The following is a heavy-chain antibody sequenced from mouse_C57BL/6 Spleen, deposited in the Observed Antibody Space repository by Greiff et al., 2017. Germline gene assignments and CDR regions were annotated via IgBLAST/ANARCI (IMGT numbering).Heavy chain of an antibody. V-gene: IGHV1-55*01. Sequence: QVQLKQPGAELVKPGASVKMSCKASGYTFTSYWITWVKQRPGQGLEWIGDIYPGSGSTNYNEKFKSKATLTVDTSSSTAYMQLSSLTSEDSAVYYCARGYGSSPHAMDYWGQGTSVTVSS. J-gene: IGHJ4*01. CDR1: GYTFTSYW. CDR2: IYPGSGST. D-gene: IGHD1-1*01. CDR3: ARGYGSSPHAMDY.